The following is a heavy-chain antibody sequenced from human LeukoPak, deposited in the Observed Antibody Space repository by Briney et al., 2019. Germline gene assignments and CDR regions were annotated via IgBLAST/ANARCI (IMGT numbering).Heavy chain of an antibody. CDR1: GGSISTSNW. CDR3: VKAAVAVDY. D-gene: IGHD6-19*01. CDR2: IYHSGST. J-gene: IGHJ4*02. Sequence: TSSETLSLTCTVSGGSISTSNWWNLVRQPPGKGLQWIGEIYHSGSTNYNPSLKSRVTISLDKSKSLFSLRLTSVTAADTAVYYCVKAAVAVDYWGQGTLVTVSS. V-gene: IGHV4-4*02.